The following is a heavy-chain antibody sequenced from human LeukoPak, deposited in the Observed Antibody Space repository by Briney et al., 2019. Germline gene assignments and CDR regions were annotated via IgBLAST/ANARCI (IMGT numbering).Heavy chain of an antibody. V-gene: IGHV4-59*01. D-gene: IGHD2-15*01. CDR2: IYYSGST. CDR3: ARDRGILSFDY. CDR1: GGSISSYY. J-gene: IGHJ4*02. Sequence: SETLSLTCTVSGGSISSYYWSWIRQPPGKGLEWIGYIYYSGSTNYNPSLKSRVTISVDTSKNQFSLKLGSVTAADTAVYYCARDRGILSFDYWGQGTLVTVSS.